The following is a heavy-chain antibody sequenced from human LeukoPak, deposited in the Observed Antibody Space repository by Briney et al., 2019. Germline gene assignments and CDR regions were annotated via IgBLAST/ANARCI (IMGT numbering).Heavy chain of an antibody. V-gene: IGHV3-21*01. Sequence: GGSLRLSCAASGFTFSSYSMDWVRQAPGKGLEWVSSISSSSSYIYYADSVKSRFTISRDNAKSSLYLQMNSLRAEDTAVYYCASCSSSGWYFPFDYWGQGTLVTVSS. CDR1: GFTFSSYS. CDR3: ASCSSSGWYFPFDY. J-gene: IGHJ4*02. D-gene: IGHD6-19*01. CDR2: ISSSSSYI.